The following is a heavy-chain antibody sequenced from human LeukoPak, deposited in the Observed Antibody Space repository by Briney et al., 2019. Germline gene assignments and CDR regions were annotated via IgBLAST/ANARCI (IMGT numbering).Heavy chain of an antibody. V-gene: IGHV4-34*01. Sequence: SETLSLTCAVYGGSFSGYYWSWIRQPPGKGLEWIGGINHSGRNNYNPSLKSRVTISVDTSKNQFSLKLGSVTAADPAVYYCASLVATIRGGDYWGQGTLVTVSS. CDR3: ASLVATIRGGDY. D-gene: IGHD5-12*01. CDR2: INHSGRN. CDR1: GGSFSGYY. J-gene: IGHJ4*02.